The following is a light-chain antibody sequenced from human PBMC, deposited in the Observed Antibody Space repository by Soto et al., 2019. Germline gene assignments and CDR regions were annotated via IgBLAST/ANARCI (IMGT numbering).Light chain of an antibody. Sequence: DIVMTQSPLSLSVTPGEPASISCRSSQRLLYGNGYNYLDWYLQKPGQSPQLLIYLGSNRASGVPDRFSGSGSGTYFTLKISGVEAEDVGLYYCMQGTHWPHTFGQGTKVEIK. V-gene: IGKV2-28*01. CDR1: QRLLYGNGYNY. CDR2: LGS. CDR3: MQGTHWPHT. J-gene: IGKJ1*01.